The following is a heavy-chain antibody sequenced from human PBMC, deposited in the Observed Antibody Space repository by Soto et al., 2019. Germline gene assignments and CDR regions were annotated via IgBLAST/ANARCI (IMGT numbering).Heavy chain of an antibody. Sequence: EASVKVSCKTSGYLFTKFGISWLRQAPGQGPEWLGWISSYHGNANYAQKFQGRVTMTTDTPTDTVYMELTSLRSDDTAVYYCARQLEGSSLVRLDYWGQGTPVTVSS. D-gene: IGHD6-13*01. CDR2: ISSYHGNA. CDR3: ARQLEGSSLVRLDY. J-gene: IGHJ4*02. CDR1: GYLFTKFG. V-gene: IGHV1-18*01.